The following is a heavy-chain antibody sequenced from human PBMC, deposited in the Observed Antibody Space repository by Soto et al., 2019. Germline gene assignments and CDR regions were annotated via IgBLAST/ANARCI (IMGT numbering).Heavy chain of an antibody. CDR1: GFTFISYG. Sequence: QVQLVESGGGVVQPGRSLRLSCAASGFTFISYGMHWVRQAPGKGQEWVAVIWYDGSNKYYADSVKGRFTISRDNSKNTLYLQMNSLRAEDTAVYYCARAASHTYLEPFDIWGQGTMVTVSS. J-gene: IGHJ3*02. V-gene: IGHV3-33*01. CDR2: IWYDGSNK. D-gene: IGHD1-1*01. CDR3: ARAASHTYLEPFDI.